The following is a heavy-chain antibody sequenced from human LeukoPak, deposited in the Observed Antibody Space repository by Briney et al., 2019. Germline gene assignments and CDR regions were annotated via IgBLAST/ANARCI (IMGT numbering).Heavy chain of an antibody. Sequence: GGTLRLSCAASGFTFSTYWMHWVRQAPGKGLVWVSHINVDGSGATYAASVKGRFTISRDNAKNTLYLHMNSLRAEDTAVYYCARGTRIYSSGLYYSFDSWGQGTLVTVSS. CDR1: GFTFSTYW. J-gene: IGHJ4*02. D-gene: IGHD6-19*01. V-gene: IGHV3-74*01. CDR3: ARGTRIYSSGLYYSFDS. CDR2: INVDGSGA.